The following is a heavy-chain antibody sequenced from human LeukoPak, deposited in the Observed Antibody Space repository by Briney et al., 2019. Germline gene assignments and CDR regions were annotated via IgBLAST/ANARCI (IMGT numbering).Heavy chain of an antibody. V-gene: IGHV4-59*01. CDR2: IYYSGST. Sequence: PSETLSLTCTVSGGSISSYYWGWIRQPPGKGLEWIGYIYYSGSTNYNPSLKSRVTLSVDTSKNQFSLNLSSVTAADTAVYYCARGGGYSGYDFGYWGQGTLVTVSS. CDR1: GGSISSYY. J-gene: IGHJ4*02. D-gene: IGHD5-12*01. CDR3: ARGGGYSGYDFGY.